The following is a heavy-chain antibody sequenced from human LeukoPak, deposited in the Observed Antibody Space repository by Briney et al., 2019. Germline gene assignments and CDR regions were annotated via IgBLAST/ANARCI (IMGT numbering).Heavy chain of an antibody. J-gene: IGHJ4*02. CDR2: IYYSGGT. Sequence: PSQTLSLTXTASGGSISSGDYYWSWLRQPPGTGLEWFGYIYYSGGTYYNPSLKGRVTTAVDTSKTQFSLKLSSVTAADTAVYYCARDLIRDFWSGYYGNYWGQGTLVTVSS. D-gene: IGHD3-3*01. CDR1: GGSISSGDYY. V-gene: IGHV4-30-4*08. CDR3: ARDLIRDFWSGYYGNY.